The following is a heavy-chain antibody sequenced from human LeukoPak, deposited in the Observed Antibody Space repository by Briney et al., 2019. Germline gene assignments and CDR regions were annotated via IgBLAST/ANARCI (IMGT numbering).Heavy chain of an antibody. CDR1: GYTFTSYD. J-gene: IGHJ3*02. D-gene: IGHD5-18*01. Sequence: ASVKVSCKASGYTFTSYDINWVRQATGQGLEWMGWMNPNSGNTGYAQKFQGRVTITRNTSISTAYMELSSLRSEDTAVYYCARATRGYSYGFSAFDIWGQGTMVTVSS. CDR3: ARATRGYSYGFSAFDI. CDR2: MNPNSGNT. V-gene: IGHV1-8*03.